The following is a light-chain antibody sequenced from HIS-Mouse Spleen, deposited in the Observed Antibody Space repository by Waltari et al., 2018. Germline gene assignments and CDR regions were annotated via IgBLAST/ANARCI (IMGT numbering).Light chain of an antibody. J-gene: IGKJ4*01. CDR2: KAS. V-gene: IGKV1-5*03. Sequence: DTPMTQSPSTLSASVGARVTITCRASQSISSWLAWYQQKPGKAPKLLIYKASSLESGVPSRFSGSGSGTEFTLTISSLQPDDFATYYCQQYNSYSPLTFGGGTKVEIK. CDR1: QSISSW. CDR3: QQYNSYSPLT.